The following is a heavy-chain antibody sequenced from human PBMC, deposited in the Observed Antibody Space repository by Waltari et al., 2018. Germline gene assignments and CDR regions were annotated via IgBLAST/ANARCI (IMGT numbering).Heavy chain of an antibody. D-gene: IGHD5-18*01. CDR3: ARQNIHSYGYGYFDF. J-gene: IGHJ4*02. CDR1: GYRFDKYW. Sequence: EVQLEQSGAEVKKPGESLKISCNGSGYRFDKYWIGWVRQMPGKGLEWMGVIYPGDSNTKYSLSFQGQVTISADTSISTAYLQWSSLKASDTAIYFCARQNIHSYGYGYFDFWGQGTLVTVSS. V-gene: IGHV5-51*01. CDR2: IYPGDSNT.